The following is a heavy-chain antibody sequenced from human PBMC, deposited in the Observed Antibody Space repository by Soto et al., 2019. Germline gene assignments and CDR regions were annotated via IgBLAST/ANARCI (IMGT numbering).Heavy chain of an antibody. CDR3: APRDGSCFDY. J-gene: IGHJ4*02. V-gene: IGHV4-59*08. CDR2: IYYSGST. CDR1: GGSISSYY. Sequence: QVQLQESGPGLVKPSETLSLTCTVSGGSISSYYWSWIRQPPGKGLEWIGYIYYSGSTNYNPSLKSRVTISVDTSKNQFSLKLSSVTAAETPVYYCAPRDGSCFDYWGQGTLVTVSS.